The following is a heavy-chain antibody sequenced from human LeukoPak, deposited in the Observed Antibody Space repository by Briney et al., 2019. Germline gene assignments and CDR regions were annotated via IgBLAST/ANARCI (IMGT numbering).Heavy chain of an antibody. CDR1: GGSISTSDRY. CDR3: ARHQEAMVRGVLYYMDV. CDR2: IYYSGIT. D-gene: IGHD3-10*01. J-gene: IGHJ6*03. Sequence: SETLSLTCTVSGGSISTSDRYWGWIRQPPGKGLEWIGSIYYSGITYRNPSLKSRVTISVDTSKNQFSLRLSSVTAADTAVYYCARHQEAMVRGVLYYMDVWGKGTTVTISS. V-gene: IGHV4-39*01.